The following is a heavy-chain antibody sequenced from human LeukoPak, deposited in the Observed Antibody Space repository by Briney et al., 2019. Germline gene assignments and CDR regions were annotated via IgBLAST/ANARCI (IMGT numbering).Heavy chain of an antibody. Sequence: PGRSLRLSCAASGFTFSSYWMHWVRQAPGKGLVWVSRINSDGSSTSYADSVRGRFTISRDNAKNTLYLQMNSLRAEDTAVYYCARDSGIAAARRMDVWGQGTTVTVSS. CDR1: GFTFSSYW. CDR3: ARDSGIAAARRMDV. J-gene: IGHJ6*02. CDR2: INSDGSST. V-gene: IGHV3-74*01. D-gene: IGHD6-13*01.